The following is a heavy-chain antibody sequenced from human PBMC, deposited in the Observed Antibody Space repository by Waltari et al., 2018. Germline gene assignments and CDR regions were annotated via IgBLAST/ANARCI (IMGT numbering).Heavy chain of an antibody. J-gene: IGHJ4*02. CDR3: ARDYLYGSSSAIDY. V-gene: IGHV4-38-2*02. Sequence: QVQLQESGPGLVKPSETLSLTCAVSGYSISSGYYWGWIRQPPGKGLEWIGSIYHSGSTYYNPSLKSRVTIAVDTSKNQFSLKLSSVTAADTAVYYCARDYLYGSSSAIDYWGQGTLVTVSS. CDR2: IYHSGST. CDR1: GYSISSGYY. D-gene: IGHD6-6*01.